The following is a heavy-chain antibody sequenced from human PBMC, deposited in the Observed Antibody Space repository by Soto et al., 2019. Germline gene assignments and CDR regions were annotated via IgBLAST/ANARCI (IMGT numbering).Heavy chain of an antibody. V-gene: IGHV2-5*02. CDR3: TQVYGSGSWGWYFHS. D-gene: IGHD1-26*01. CDR2: VFWDGGE. Sequence: QITLRESGPSLVIPTETLMLTCTFSGFSLTTTGVGVGWIRQPPGKALEWLAVVFWDGGERYSPSLKSRVTITKDTSKDQVVLTMTNMDPADTATYYCTQVYGSGSWGWYFHSWGQGTLVTVSS. J-gene: IGHJ4*02. CDR1: GFSLTTTGVG.